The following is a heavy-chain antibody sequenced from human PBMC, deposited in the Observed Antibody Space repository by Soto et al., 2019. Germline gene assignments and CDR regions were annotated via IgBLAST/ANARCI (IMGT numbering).Heavy chain of an antibody. Sequence: ASVKVSCKASGGTFSSYAISWVRQAPGQGLGWMGGIIPIFGTANYAQKFQGRVTITADESTSTAYMELSSLRSEDTAVYYCASPNSGSYYRWFDPWGQGTLVTVSS. J-gene: IGHJ5*02. CDR3: ASPNSGSYYRWFDP. D-gene: IGHD1-26*01. CDR2: IIPIFGTA. V-gene: IGHV1-69*13. CDR1: GGTFSSYA.